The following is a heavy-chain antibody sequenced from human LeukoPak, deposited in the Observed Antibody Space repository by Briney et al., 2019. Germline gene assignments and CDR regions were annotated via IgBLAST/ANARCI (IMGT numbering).Heavy chain of an antibody. J-gene: IGHJ4*02. D-gene: IGHD2-2*01. V-gene: IGHV3-53*01. CDR1: GFTVSINY. CDR3: ARGETSSYDY. Sequence: GGSLRLSCAASGFTVSINYMSWVRQAPEKGLEWVSVIYSGGNTYYADSVKGRFTISRDNSKNTVYLQMNSLRAEDTAVCYCARGETSSYDYWGQGTLVTVSS. CDR2: IYSGGNT.